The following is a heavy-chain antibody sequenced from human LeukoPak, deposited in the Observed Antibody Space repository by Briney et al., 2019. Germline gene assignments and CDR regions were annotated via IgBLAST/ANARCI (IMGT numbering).Heavy chain of an antibody. Sequence: GGSLRLSCVASGFRFSIYGMSWVRQAPGKGLEWASAIDGNGATIFYADSVKGRFTISRDNSKNTLYLQVNSLRAEDTAIYYCAKDLHWAFDYWGQGTLVTVSS. CDR3: AKDLHWAFDY. CDR2: IDGNGATI. V-gene: IGHV3-23*01. J-gene: IGHJ4*02. D-gene: IGHD7-27*01. CDR1: GFRFSIYG.